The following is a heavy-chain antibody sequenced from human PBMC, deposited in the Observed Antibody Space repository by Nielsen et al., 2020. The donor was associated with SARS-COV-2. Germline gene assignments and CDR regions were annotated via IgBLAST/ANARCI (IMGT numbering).Heavy chain of an antibody. CDR3: ARLRSGNYFVDS. CDR1: GYSFDSFW. D-gene: IGHD3-9*01. CDR2: IFPHDLET. Sequence: GESLKISCKGSGYSFDSFWVSWVRQMPGKGLEWLGIIFPHDLETVYSPSFQGQVTISAAKSSNIAYLQWSSLKATDTATYYCARLRSGNYFVDSWGQGTQVAVSS. J-gene: IGHJ4*02. V-gene: IGHV5-51*01.